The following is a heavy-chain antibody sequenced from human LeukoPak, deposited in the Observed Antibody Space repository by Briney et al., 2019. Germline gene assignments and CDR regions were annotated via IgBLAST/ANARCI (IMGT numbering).Heavy chain of an antibody. Sequence: ASVKVSCKASGYAFTSYDINWVRQATGQGLEWMGWMNPNSGNTGYAQKFQGRVTMTRNTSISTAYMELSSLRSEDTAVYYCARAFCSGGTCSSDPWGQGTLVAVSS. CDR2: MNPNSGNT. CDR1: GYAFTSYD. J-gene: IGHJ5*02. D-gene: IGHD2-15*01. CDR3: ARAFCSGGTCSSDP. V-gene: IGHV1-8*01.